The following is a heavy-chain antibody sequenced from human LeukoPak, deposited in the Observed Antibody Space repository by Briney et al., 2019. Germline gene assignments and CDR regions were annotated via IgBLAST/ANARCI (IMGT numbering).Heavy chain of an antibody. CDR1: GFTFSSYW. D-gene: IGHD6-13*01. Sequence: GGSLRLSCAASGFTFSSYWMSWVRQAPGKGLEWVANIKQDGSEKYYVDSVKGRFTISRDNAKNSLYLQMNSLRAEDTAVYYCAKADYRQLVYYFDYWGQGTLVTVSS. V-gene: IGHV3-7*03. J-gene: IGHJ4*02. CDR3: AKADYRQLVYYFDY. CDR2: IKQDGSEK.